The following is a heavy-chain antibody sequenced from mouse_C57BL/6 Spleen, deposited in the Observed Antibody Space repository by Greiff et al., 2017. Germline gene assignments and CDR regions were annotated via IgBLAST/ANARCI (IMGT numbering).Heavy chain of an antibody. CDR1: GYTFTSYT. V-gene: IGHV1-4*01. CDR2: INPSSGYT. J-gene: IGHJ3*01. D-gene: IGHD2-3*01. Sequence: QVQLQQSGAELARPGASVQMSCKASGYTFTSYTMHWVKQRPGPGLEWIGYINPSSGYTKYNQKFKDKATLTADKSSSTAYMQLSSLTSEDSAVYYCARSYDGYYEGFAYWGQGTLVTVSA. CDR3: ARSYDGYYEGFAY.